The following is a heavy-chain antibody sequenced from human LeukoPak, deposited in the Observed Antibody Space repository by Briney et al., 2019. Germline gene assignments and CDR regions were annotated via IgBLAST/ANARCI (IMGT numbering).Heavy chain of an antibody. CDR3: ARERRYYGSSGYPDY. CDR2: ISAYNGNT. Sequence: ASVKVSCKASGYTFTSYGISWVRHAPGQGLEWMGWISAYNGNTNYAQKLQGRVTMTTDTSTSTAYMELRSLRSDDTAVYYCARERRYYGSSGYPDYWGQGTLVTVSS. V-gene: IGHV1-18*01. CDR1: GYTFTSYG. D-gene: IGHD3-22*01. J-gene: IGHJ4*02.